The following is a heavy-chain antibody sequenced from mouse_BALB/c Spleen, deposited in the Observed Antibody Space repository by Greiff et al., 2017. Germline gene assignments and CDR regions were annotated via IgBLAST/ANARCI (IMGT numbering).Heavy chain of an antibody. CDR1: GYTFSSYW. CDR3: ARRGRRDSYFDY. D-gene: IGHD2-12*01. Sequence: QVQLQQSGAELLKPGASVKISCKATGYTFSSYWIEWVKQRPGHGLEWIGEILPGSGSTNYNEKFKGKATFTADTSSNTAYMQLSSLTSEDSAVYYCARRGRRDSYFDYWGQGTTLTVAS. CDR2: ILPGSGST. J-gene: IGHJ2*01. V-gene: IGHV1-9*01.